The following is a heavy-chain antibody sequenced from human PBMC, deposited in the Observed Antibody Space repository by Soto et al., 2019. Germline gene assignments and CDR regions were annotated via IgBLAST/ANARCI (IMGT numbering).Heavy chain of an antibody. CDR2: IWYDGSNK. V-gene: IGHV3-33*08. J-gene: IGHJ4*02. Sequence: GGSLRLSCAASGLSLSRFGIHWVRQAPGKGLEWVAVIWYDGSNKYYADSVKGRFTISRDNSKNTLYLQMNSLRAEDTAVYYCARDDYGGNSGGLGYWGQGTLVTVSS. CDR3: ARDDYGGNSGGLGY. CDR1: GLSLSRFG. D-gene: IGHD4-17*01.